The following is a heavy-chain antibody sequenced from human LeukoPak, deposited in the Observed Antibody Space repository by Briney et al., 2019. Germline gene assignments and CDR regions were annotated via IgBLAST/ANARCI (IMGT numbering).Heavy chain of an antibody. CDR3: ARDWGPRIAAAGIGMEY. J-gene: IGHJ4*02. V-gene: IGHV1-2*02. Sequence: ASVKVSCKASGYAFTGYYMHWVRQAPGQGREWMGWINPNSGGTNYAQELQGRVTMTRDTSISTAYMELSRLRSDDTAVYYCARDWGPRIAAAGIGMEYWGQGTLVTVSS. CDR1: GYAFTGYY. CDR2: INPNSGGT. D-gene: IGHD6-13*01.